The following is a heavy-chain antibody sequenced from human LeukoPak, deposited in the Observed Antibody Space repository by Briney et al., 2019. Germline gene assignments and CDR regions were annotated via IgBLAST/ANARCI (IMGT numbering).Heavy chain of an antibody. CDR1: GYTFTSYD. CDR3: ARGGRAIKQQLEGNWFDP. J-gene: IGHJ5*02. V-gene: IGHV1-8*01. Sequence: ASVKVSCKASGYTFTSYDINWVRQDTGQGLEWMGWMNPNSGNTSYAQKFQGRVTMTRNTYISTAYMELSSLRSEDTAVYYCARGGRAIKQQLEGNWFDPWGQGTLVTVSS. CDR2: MNPNSGNT. D-gene: IGHD6-13*01.